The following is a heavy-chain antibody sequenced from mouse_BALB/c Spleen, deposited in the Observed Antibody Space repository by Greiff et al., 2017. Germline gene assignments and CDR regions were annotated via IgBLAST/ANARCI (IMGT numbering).Heavy chain of an antibody. J-gene: IGHJ1*01. CDR3: ARRGIYYYTWYFDV. Sequence: QVQLQQSGAELMKPGASVKISCKATGYTFSSYWIEWVKQRPGHGLEWIGEILPGSGSTNYNEKFKGKATFTADTSSNTAYMQLSSLTSEDSAVYYCARRGIYYYTWYFDVWGAGTTVTVSS. V-gene: IGHV1-9*01. D-gene: IGHD1-1*01. CDR2: ILPGSGST. CDR1: GYTFSSYW.